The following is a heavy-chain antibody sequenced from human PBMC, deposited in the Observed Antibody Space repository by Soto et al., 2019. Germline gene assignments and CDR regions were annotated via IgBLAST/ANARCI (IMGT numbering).Heavy chain of an antibody. CDR2: IYYSGST. CDR1: GGSISTRDYY. D-gene: IGHD1-1*01. Sequence: QVQLQESGPGLVKPSQTLSLTCTVCGGSISTRDYYWSWIRQPPGKGLEWIVYIYYSGSTDYNPSHKNRVTISVDTSKNQFSLKLSSVTAAETAVYYCARKTPLQRFDYWGQGTMVTVSS. J-gene: IGHJ4*02. CDR3: ARKTPLQRFDY. V-gene: IGHV4-30-4*01.